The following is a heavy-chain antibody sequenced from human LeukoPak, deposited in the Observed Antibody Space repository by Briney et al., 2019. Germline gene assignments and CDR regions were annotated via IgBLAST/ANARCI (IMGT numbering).Heavy chain of an antibody. CDR1: GFTFSSHG. V-gene: IGHV3-30*18. D-gene: IGHD3-10*01. Sequence: GGSLRLSCAASGFTFSSHGMHWVRQAPGKGLEWVAVISCDGSNKYYADSVKGRFTISRDNSKNTLYLQMNSLRAEDTAVYYCAKHSTGVECWGRGTLVTVSS. J-gene: IGHJ2*01. CDR3: AKHSTGVEC. CDR2: ISCDGSNK.